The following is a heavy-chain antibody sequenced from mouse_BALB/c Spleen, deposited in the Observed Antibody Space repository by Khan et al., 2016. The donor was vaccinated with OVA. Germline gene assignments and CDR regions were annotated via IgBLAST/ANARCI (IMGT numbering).Heavy chain of an antibody. J-gene: IGHJ2*01. CDR1: GYTFTTYW. CDR2: INPTSGFT. CDR3: ARDRINY. V-gene: IGHV1-7*01. Sequence: QVQLKQSGAELAKPGASVKMSCKASGYTFTTYWRHWVKQRPGQGLEWIGYINPTSGFTDYNQTFKDKATLTADKSSNKAFMQLSSLTSDDSAVYYCARDRINYWGQGTTLTVSS.